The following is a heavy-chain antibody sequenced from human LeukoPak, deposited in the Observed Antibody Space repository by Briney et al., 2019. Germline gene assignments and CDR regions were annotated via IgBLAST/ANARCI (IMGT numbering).Heavy chain of an antibody. CDR1: GYTFTSYY. CDR3: ASGYCSGGSRGTYFDY. Sequence: ASVKVSCKASGYTFTSYYMHWVRQAPGQGLEWMGIINPSGGSTSYAQKFQGRVTMTRDTSTSTVYMELSSLRSEDTAVYYCASGYCSGGSRGTYFDYWGQGTLVTVSS. J-gene: IGHJ4*02. D-gene: IGHD2-15*01. V-gene: IGHV1-46*01. CDR2: INPSGGST.